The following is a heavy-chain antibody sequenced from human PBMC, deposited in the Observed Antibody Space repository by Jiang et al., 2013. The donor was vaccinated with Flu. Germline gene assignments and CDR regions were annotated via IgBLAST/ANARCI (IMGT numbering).Heavy chain of an antibody. V-gene: IGHV3-49*03. CDR1: GFSFGDYA. CDR3: TRDLVRDIIMIPATYFDS. J-gene: IGHJ4*02. D-gene: IGHD2-2*01. CDR2: IRNKLYRGTT. Sequence: VQLLESGGGLVQPGRSLRLSCTASGFSFGDYAVSWLRQAPGKGLEWVGFIRNKLYRGTTDYAASVKGRFTISRDDSKSIAYLQMSSLRTEDTAVYYCTRDLVRDIIMIPATYFDSWGQGTLVHRLL.